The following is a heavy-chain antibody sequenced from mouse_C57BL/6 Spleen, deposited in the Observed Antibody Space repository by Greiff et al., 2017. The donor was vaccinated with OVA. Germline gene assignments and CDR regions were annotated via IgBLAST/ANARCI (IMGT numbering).Heavy chain of an antibody. Sequence: QVQLPQSGAELARPGASVKLSCTASGYTFTSYGISWVKQSTGQGLEWIGEIYPRSGNTYYNEKFKGKATLTADKSSLTAYMELRSLTSEDSAVYVCARWCYRSSGYGDVWGTGTTVTVPS. CDR3: ARWCYRSSGYGDV. J-gene: IGHJ1*03. V-gene: IGHV1-81*01. CDR2: IYPRSGNT. CDR1: GYTFTSYG. D-gene: IGHD1-1*01.